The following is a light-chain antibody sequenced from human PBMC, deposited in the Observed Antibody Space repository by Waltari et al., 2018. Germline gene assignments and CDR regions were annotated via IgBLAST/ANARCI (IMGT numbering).Light chain of an antibody. Sequence: EIVLTQSPGTLSLSPGERATLSCRASQRVSSGSLAWYQQKPGQAPRLLISGASSRATGIPDRFSGTGSGTDFTLTINGLEPEDCAVYFCQQYSDSPRMYTFGQGTKLEF. CDR1: QRVSSGS. CDR2: GAS. CDR3: QQYSDSPRMYT. J-gene: IGKJ2*01. V-gene: IGKV3-20*01.